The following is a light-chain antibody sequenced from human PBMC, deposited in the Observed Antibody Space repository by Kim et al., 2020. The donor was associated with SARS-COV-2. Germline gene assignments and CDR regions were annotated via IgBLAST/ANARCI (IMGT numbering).Light chain of an antibody. CDR3: QQYYTTPLT. CDR2: WAS. Sequence: DIVMTQSSDSLAVSLGERATINCKSSQSVLHSSNHQNYLAWYQQKPGQPPKLLIYWASTRASGVPDRFSGRGFGTDFTLTISTLQAEDVAVYYCQQYYTTPLTFGGGTKVDIK. J-gene: IGKJ4*01. V-gene: IGKV4-1*01. CDR1: QSVLHSSNHQNY.